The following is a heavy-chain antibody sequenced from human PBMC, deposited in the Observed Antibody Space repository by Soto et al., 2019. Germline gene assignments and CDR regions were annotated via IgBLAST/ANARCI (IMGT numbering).Heavy chain of an antibody. Sequence: ASVKLSCKASGYPFTSYGISWLRQAPVQGLEWMGSISTYNGNTNYAQTIQGRVTMTTDTSTSTAYMELRSLRSDDTAVYYCARSSISDDWGQGTLVTVSS. J-gene: IGHJ4*02. V-gene: IGHV1-18*01. CDR3: ARSSISDD. CDR1: GYPFTSYG. D-gene: IGHD2-21*01. CDR2: ISTYNGNT.